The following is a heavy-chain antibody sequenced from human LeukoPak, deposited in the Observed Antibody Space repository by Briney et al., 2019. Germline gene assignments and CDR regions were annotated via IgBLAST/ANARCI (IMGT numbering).Heavy chain of an antibody. D-gene: IGHD3-22*01. CDR2: VYYSGST. CDR1: GGSISTSYYY. Sequence: SETLSLTCTVSGGSISTSYYYWGWIRQPPGKGLECIGSVYYSGSTYYNPSFKSRVTISIDTSKNQFSLKLSSVTAADAAVYYCVQDSSGYYPAWGQGTLVTVSS. J-gene: IGHJ5*02. CDR3: VQDSSGYYPA. V-gene: IGHV4-39*07.